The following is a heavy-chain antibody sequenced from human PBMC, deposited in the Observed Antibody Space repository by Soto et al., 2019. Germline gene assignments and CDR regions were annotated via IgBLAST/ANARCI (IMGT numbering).Heavy chain of an antibody. CDR3: ARARGGYIGY. CDR1: GGSISSYY. CDR2: IYYSGST. Sequence: PSETLSLTCTVSGGSISSYYWSWIRQPPGKGLEWIGYIYYSGSTNYSPSLKSRVTISVDTSKNQFSLKLSSVTAADTAVYYCARARGGYIGYWGRGPLVTVSS. D-gene: IGHD2-15*01. J-gene: IGHJ4*02. V-gene: IGHV4-59*01.